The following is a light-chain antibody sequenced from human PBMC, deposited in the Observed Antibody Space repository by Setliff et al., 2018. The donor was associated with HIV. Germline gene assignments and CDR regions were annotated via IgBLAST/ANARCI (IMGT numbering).Light chain of an antibody. CDR2: EVT. Sequence: QSALTQPASVSGSPGQSITISCTGTSRNVGSYNFVSWYQQHPGKAPKLMIYEVTKRPSGVSSRFSGSKYDNTASLTISGLQAEDEADYYCCSYAGSRTYVFGTGTKVTVL. CDR1: SRNVGSYNF. CDR3: CSYAGSRTYV. V-gene: IGLV2-23*02. J-gene: IGLJ1*01.